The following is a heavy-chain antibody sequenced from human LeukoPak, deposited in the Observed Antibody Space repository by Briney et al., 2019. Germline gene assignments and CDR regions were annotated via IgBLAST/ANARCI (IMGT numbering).Heavy chain of an antibody. V-gene: IGHV4-34*01. CDR3: ASSTPWIQLWYGRDY. D-gene: IGHD5-18*01. CDR2: INHSGST. CDR1: GGSFSGYY. J-gene: IGHJ4*02. Sequence: SETLSLTCAVYGGSFSGYYWSWIRQPPGKGLEWIGEINHSGSTNYNPFLKSRVTISVGTSKNQFSLKLSSVTAADTAVYYCASSTPWIQLWYGRDYWGQGTLVTVSS.